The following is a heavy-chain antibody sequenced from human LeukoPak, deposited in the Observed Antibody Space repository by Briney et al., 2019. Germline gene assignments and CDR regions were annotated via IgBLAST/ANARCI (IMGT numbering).Heavy chain of an antibody. J-gene: IGHJ4*02. CDR2: ISSSSSYI. V-gene: IGHV3-21*01. CDR1: GFTFSNAW. CDR3: ARDQSTH. Sequence: GGSLRLSCAASGFTFSNAWMSWVRQAPGKGLEWVSSISSSSSYIYYADSVKGRFTISRDNAKNSLYLQMNSLRAEDTAVYYCARDQSTHWGQGTLVTVSS.